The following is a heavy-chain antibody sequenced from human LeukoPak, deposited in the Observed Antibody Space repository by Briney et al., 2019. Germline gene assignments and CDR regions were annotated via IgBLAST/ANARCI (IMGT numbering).Heavy chain of an antibody. CDR2: ISGSGGST. CDR1: GFTFSSYA. CDR3: AKDGMEEMIVPRLPYYFVY. Sequence: PGGSLRLSCAASGFTFSSYAMSWVRQAPGKGLEWVSAISGSGGSTYYADSVKGRFTISRDNSKNTLYLQMNSLRAEDTAVYYCAKDGMEEMIVPRLPYYFVYWGQGTLVTVSS. J-gene: IGHJ4*02. V-gene: IGHV3-23*01. D-gene: IGHD3-22*01.